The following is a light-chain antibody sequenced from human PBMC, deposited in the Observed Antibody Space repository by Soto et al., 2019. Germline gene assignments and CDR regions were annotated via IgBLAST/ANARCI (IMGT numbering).Light chain of an antibody. CDR2: GAS. CDR3: QQYSDWPRT. J-gene: IGKJ1*01. CDR1: QSVGTR. Sequence: ERVMTQSPATLSVSPGERATLSCRASQSVGTRLAWYQQKPGPAPRLLIYGASARAAGISPRFSGGGSGTEFTLTISSLQSENLAVYYCQQYSDWPRTFGQGTKVGIK. V-gene: IGKV3D-15*01.